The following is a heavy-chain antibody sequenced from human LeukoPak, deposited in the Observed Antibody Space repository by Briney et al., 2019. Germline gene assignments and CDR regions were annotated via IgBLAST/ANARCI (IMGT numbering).Heavy chain of an antibody. CDR1: GGSLSSYY. CDR3: ARVGDWNDLVY. Sequence: SETLSLTCTVSGGSLSSYYWSWIRQPPGKTLEWVGYIYYSGGTNYNPSLKSRVTISVDTSKNQFSLKLSSVTAADTAVYYCARVGDWNDLVYWGQGTLVTVSS. V-gene: IGHV4-59*01. J-gene: IGHJ4*02. CDR2: IYYSGGT. D-gene: IGHD1-1*01.